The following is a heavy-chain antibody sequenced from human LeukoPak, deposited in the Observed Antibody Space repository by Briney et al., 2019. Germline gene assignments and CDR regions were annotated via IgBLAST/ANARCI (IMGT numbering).Heavy chain of an antibody. V-gene: IGHV3-23*01. Sequence: GGSPRLSCAASGFTFSSYAMSWVRQAPGKGLEWVSAISGSGGSTYYADSVKGRFTISRDNSKNTLYLQMNSLRAEDTAVYYCAKCTGYYDSSGYYSYWGQGTLVTVSS. J-gene: IGHJ4*02. D-gene: IGHD3-22*01. CDR3: AKCTGYYDSSGYYSY. CDR2: ISGSGGST. CDR1: GFTFSSYA.